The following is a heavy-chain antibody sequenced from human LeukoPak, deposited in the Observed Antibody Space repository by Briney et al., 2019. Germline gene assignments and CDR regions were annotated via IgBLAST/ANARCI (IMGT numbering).Heavy chain of an antibody. CDR3: ASPRALYCSSTSCQTANGAFDI. D-gene: IGHD2-2*01. J-gene: IGHJ3*02. CDR1: GGTFSSYT. CDR2: IIPILGIA. Sequence: SVKVSCKASGGTFSSYTISWVRQAPGQGLEWMGRIIPILGIANCAQKFQGRVTITADKSTSTAYMELSSLRSEDTAVCYCASPRALYCSSTSCQTANGAFDIWGQGTMVTVSS. V-gene: IGHV1-69*02.